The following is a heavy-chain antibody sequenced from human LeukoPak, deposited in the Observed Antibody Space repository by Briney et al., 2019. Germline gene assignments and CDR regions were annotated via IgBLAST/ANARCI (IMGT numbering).Heavy chain of an antibody. CDR1: GGTFSSYA. Sequence: SVKVSCKASGGTFSSYAISWVRQAPGQGLEWMGGIIPIFGTANYAQKFQGRVTITADESTSTAYMELSSLRSEDTVVYYCARGGLYSGYDLNYWGQGTLVTVSS. CDR3: ARGGLYSGYDLNY. D-gene: IGHD5-12*01. V-gene: IGHV1-69*13. CDR2: IIPIFGTA. J-gene: IGHJ4*02.